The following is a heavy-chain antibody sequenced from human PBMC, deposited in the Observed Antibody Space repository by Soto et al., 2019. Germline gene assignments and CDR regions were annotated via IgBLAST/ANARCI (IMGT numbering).Heavy chain of an antibody. CDR3: AKDKVCSGGRCYHDY. J-gene: IGHJ4*02. Sequence: EVQLLEAGGDLIQPGGSLRLSCAASGFTFSSYTMTWVRQAPGKGLEWVSAINGGGGSTYYADSVKGRFTISRDNSMDTLYLQMNSLRAEDTAVYYCAKDKVCSGGRCYHDYWGQGTLVTVSS. CDR2: INGGGGST. V-gene: IGHV3-23*01. D-gene: IGHD2-15*01. CDR1: GFTFSSYT.